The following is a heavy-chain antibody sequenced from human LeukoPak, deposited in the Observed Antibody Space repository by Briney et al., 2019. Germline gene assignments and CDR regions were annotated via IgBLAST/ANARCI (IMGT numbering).Heavy chain of an antibody. CDR1: GFTFSNYA. CDR3: ARDSTYYYDSGSSGPHYFDN. CDR2: ISSGGTYE. Sequence: GKSLRLSCAASGFTFSNYAMHWVRQAPGKGLEWVSLISSGGTYEYYADSVKGRFTISRDNSKNALYLQLNSLRAEDTAVYYCARDSTYYYDSGSSGPHYFDNWGQGTLVTVSS. V-gene: IGHV3-30*01. D-gene: IGHD3-10*01. J-gene: IGHJ4*02.